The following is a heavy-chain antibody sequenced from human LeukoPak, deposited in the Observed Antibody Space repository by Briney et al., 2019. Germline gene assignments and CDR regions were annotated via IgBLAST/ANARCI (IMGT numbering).Heavy chain of an antibody. CDR3: TRERISGIAAFDY. CDR1: GXTFSNYG. D-gene: IGHD6-13*01. Sequence: PGGSLRLSCAASGXTFSNYGMHWVRQAPGKGLEWVAVIWYDGINKFHADSVRGRFTISRDNSKNTVYLQMNSLRAEDTAVYYCTRERISGIAAFDYWGQGTLVTVSS. V-gene: IGHV3-33*01. J-gene: IGHJ4*02. CDR2: IWYDGINK.